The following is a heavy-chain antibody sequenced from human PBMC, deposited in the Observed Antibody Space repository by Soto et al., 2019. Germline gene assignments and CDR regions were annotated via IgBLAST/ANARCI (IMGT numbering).Heavy chain of an antibody. CDR1: GYRFSDYY. CDR2: RNPNSGDT. J-gene: IGHJ6*03. CDR3: ARESGGATATLDYYYFYMDV. V-gene: IGHV1-2*02. D-gene: IGHD5-12*01. Sequence: QVQLVQSGAEVKKPGASVTVSCKASGYRFSDYYLHWVRQAPGQGPEWMGWRNPNSGDTKYAQKFKGRVTMPRDTSGRTAFMELNWLKSDDTAVYYCARESGGATATLDYYYFYMDVWGIGTTVTVSS.